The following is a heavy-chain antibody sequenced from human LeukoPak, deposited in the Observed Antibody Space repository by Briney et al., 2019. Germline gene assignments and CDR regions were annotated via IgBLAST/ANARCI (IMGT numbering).Heavy chain of an antibody. V-gene: IGHV3-30*19. CDR1: GFTFSSYG. CDR3: ARDHHGSGSYYTAYYYYYGMDV. D-gene: IGHD3-10*01. J-gene: IGHJ6*02. CDR2: ISYDGSNK. Sequence: PGGSLRLSCAASGFTFSSYGMHWVRQAPGKGLEWVAVISYDGSNKYYADSVKGRFTISRDNSKNTLYLQMNSLRAEDTAVYYCARDHHGSGSYYTAYYYYYGMDVWGQGTTVTVSS.